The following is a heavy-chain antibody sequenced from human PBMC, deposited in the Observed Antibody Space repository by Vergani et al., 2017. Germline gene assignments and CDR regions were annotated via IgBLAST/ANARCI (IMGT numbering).Heavy chain of an antibody. CDR2: IDYSGST. Sequence: QVQLQESGPGLVKPSETLSLTCTVSGGSISSYYWSWIRQPPGKGLEWIGYIDYSGSTNYNPSLKSRVTISVDTSKNQFSLKLSSVTAADTAVYYCASDPSSDYGDYMLPANWFDPWGQGTLVTVSS. CDR1: GGSISSYY. J-gene: IGHJ5*02. V-gene: IGHV4-59*01. CDR3: ASDPSSDYGDYMLPANWFDP. D-gene: IGHD4-17*01.